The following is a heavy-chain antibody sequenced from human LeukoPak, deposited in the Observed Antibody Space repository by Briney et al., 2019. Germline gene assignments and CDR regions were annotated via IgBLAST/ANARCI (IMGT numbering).Heavy chain of an antibody. J-gene: IGHJ4*02. CDR3: AKDRGYNYDYYFDY. V-gene: IGHV3-11*01. D-gene: IGHD5-18*01. Sequence: GGSLRLSCAPSGFTFSDYYMTWIRQAPGKGLEWVSYISSIGSTIYYADSVKGRFTISRDNAKNSLYLQMNSLRAEDTAVYYCAKDRGYNYDYYFDYWGQGTLVTVSS. CDR1: GFTFSDYY. CDR2: ISSIGSTI.